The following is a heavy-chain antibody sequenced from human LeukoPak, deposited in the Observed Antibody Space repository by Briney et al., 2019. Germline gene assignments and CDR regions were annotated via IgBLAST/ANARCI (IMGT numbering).Heavy chain of an antibody. CDR2: LNPDGITT. CDR3: AKDPRLIQLWFITPFDY. J-gene: IGHJ4*02. D-gene: IGHD5-18*01. CDR1: GFTFSSFR. Sequence: PGGSLRLSCAASGFTFSSFRMHWVRQPPGKGPVWISRLNPDGITTTYADSVEGRFTISRDNAKNTLYLQMNSLRCDHTAGSYCAKDPRLIQLWFITPFDYWGQGTLVTVSS. V-gene: IGHV3-74*01.